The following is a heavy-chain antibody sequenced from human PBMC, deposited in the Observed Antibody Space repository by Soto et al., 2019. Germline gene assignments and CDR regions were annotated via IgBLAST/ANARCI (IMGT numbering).Heavy chain of an antibody. D-gene: IGHD2-21*01. CDR2: ISGSGGST. V-gene: IGHV3-23*01. CDR3: AHMGIVVVIAMEENFDY. Sequence: GGSLRLSCAASGFTFSSYAMSWVRQAPGKGLEWVSAISGSGGSTYYADSVKGRFTISRDNSKNTLYLQMNSLRAEDTAVYYCAHMGIVVVIAMEENFDYWGQGTLVTVSS. J-gene: IGHJ4*02. CDR1: GFTFSSYA.